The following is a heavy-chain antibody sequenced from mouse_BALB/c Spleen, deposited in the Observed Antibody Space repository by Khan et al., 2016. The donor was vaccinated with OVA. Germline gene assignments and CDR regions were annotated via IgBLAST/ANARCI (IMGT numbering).Heavy chain of an antibody. V-gene: IGHV5-6*01. D-gene: IGHD1-1*01. CDR3: TRHAYYYDSEGFAY. CDR2: VSTGGSYT. CDR1: GFTFSTYG. J-gene: IGHJ3*01. Sequence: EVELVESGGDLVKPGGSLKLSCAASGFTFSTYGMSWVRQAPDKRLEWVATVSTGGSYTYYPDRVKGRFTISRDNAKNTLYLQMSGLRSEDTAMFYCTRHAYYYDSEGFAYWGQGTLVTVSA.